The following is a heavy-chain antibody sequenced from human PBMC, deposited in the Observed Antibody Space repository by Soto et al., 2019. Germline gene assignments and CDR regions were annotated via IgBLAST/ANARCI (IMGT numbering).Heavy chain of an antibody. Sequence: HPGGSLRLSCAASGFTFSSYAMSWVRQAPGKGLEWVSAISGSGGSTYYADSVKGRFTISRDNSKNTLYLQMNSLRAEDTAVYYCARGTLPKGVSYYFDYWGQGTLVTVSS. J-gene: IGHJ4*02. CDR1: GFTFSSYA. D-gene: IGHD3-10*01. CDR2: ISGSGGST. V-gene: IGHV3-23*01. CDR3: ARGTLPKGVSYYFDY.